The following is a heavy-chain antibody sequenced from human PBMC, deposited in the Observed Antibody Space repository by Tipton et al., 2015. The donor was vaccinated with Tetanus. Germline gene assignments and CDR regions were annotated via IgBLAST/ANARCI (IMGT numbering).Heavy chain of an antibody. CDR2: ISYDGSNK. V-gene: IGHV3-30*03. CDR1: GFTFSSYG. Sequence: SLRLSCAASGFTFSSYGMHWVRQAPGKGLEWVAVISYDGSNKYYADSVKGRFTISRDNSKNTLYLQMNSLRAEDTAVYYCARGADVVLRFLEWDTYFDYWGQGTLVTVSS. J-gene: IGHJ4*02. CDR3: ARGADVVLRFLEWDTYFDY. D-gene: IGHD3-3*01.